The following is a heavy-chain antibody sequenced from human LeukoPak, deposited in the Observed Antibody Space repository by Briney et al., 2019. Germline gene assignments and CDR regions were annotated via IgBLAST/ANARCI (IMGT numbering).Heavy chain of an antibody. Sequence: ASVKVSCKASGYTFNDYYIHWVRQAPGQGLEWMGWINPNTGGPNYTQKFQGRVTMTRDTSISTAYMELSRLRSDDTAVYYCARTQQLGSDYWGQGTLVTVSS. CDR2: INPNTGGP. CDR1: GYTFNDYY. D-gene: IGHD6-13*01. J-gene: IGHJ4*02. V-gene: IGHV1-2*02. CDR3: ARTQQLGSDY.